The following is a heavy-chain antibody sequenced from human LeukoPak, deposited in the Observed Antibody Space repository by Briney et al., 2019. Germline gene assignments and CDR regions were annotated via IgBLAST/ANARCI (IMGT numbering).Heavy chain of an antibody. Sequence: ASVKVSCKASGYTFSSYGISWVRQAPGQGLEWMGWISGYNGNTNYEQKFQGRVIMTTDTPTSAAYMGLRSLRSDDTAVYFCARVGRYSSTWPPEGDDAFDIWGQGTMVTVSS. CDR3: ARVGRYSSTWPPEGDDAFDI. CDR1: GYTFSSYG. CDR2: ISGYNGNT. V-gene: IGHV1-18*01. D-gene: IGHD6-13*01. J-gene: IGHJ3*02.